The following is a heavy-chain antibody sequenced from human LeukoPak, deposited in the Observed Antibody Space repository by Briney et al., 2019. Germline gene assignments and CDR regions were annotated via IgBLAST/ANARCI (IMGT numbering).Heavy chain of an antibody. J-gene: IGHJ4*02. Sequence: PGGSLRLSCAASGFIFSTYGMHWLRQAPGKGLEWVALIWYDGSNKYYADSVKGRFTISRDNSENTLHLQMNSLRAEDTAIYYCARERTSDYYDSRGYYPSYFDYWGQGTLVTVSS. CDR3: ARERTSDYYDSRGYYPSYFDY. V-gene: IGHV3-33*01. CDR2: IWYDGSNK. CDR1: GFIFSTYG. D-gene: IGHD3-22*01.